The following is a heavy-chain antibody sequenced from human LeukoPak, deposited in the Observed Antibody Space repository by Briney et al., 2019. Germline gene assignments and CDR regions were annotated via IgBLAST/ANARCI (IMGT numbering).Heavy chain of an antibody. Sequence: PSETLSLTCAVYGGSFSGYYWSWIRQPPGKGVEWIGEINHSGSTNYNPSLKSRVTISVDTSKNQFSLKLSSVTAADTAVYYCARVPTSLAFDYWGQGTLVTVSS. CDR1: GGSFSGYY. J-gene: IGHJ4*02. V-gene: IGHV4-34*01. CDR3: ARVPTSLAFDY. CDR2: INHSGST. D-gene: IGHD4-11*01.